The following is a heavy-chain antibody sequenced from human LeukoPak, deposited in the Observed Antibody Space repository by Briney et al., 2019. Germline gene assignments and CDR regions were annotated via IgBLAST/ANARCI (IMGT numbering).Heavy chain of an antibody. CDR3: ARESFGDYYYYGMDV. J-gene: IGHJ6*02. V-gene: IGHV4-34*01. D-gene: IGHD3-10*01. CDR2: INHSGST. CDR1: GGSFSGYY. Sequence: SETLSLTCAVYGGSFSGYYWSWIRQPPGKGLEWIGEINHSGSTNYNPSLKRRVTISVDTSKNQFSLKLSSVTAADTAVYYCARESFGDYYYYGMDVWGQGTTVTVSS.